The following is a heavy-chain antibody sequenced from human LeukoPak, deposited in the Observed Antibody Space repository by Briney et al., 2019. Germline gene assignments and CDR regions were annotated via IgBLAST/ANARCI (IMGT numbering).Heavy chain of an antibody. D-gene: IGHD5-12*01. Sequence: ASPKVSCKASGYTFSSYGISWVRQAPGQGLEWMGWISAYNGNTNFAQEFQGRVTMTTDTSTSTASMELRSLRSDDTAVYYCARDQGIYNHRIIDSWGQGTLLTVSS. J-gene: IGHJ4*02. CDR3: ARDQGIYNHRIIDS. V-gene: IGHV1-18*01. CDR1: GYTFSSYG. CDR2: ISAYNGNT.